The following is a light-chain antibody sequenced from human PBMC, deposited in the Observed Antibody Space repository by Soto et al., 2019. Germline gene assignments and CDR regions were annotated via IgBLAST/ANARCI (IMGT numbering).Light chain of an antibody. CDR3: QQYNGSPPWT. CDR2: DVS. J-gene: IGKJ1*01. Sequence: EVVVTQSPATLSVSPGERATLSCRASPSVNGNLAWYQQKPGQTPRLLIYDVSTRANGVPARFSGRGSGTEFTLTISSLQSEDFALYYSQQYNGSPPWTLRQGTTGDIK. CDR1: PSVNGN. V-gene: IGKV3-15*01.